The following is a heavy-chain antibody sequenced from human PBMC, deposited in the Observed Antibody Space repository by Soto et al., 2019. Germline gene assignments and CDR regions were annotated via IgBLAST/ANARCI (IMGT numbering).Heavy chain of an antibody. Sequence: GGSLRLSCSASGFIFINYAVHWVRQTPGKGLEYVSTISGNGDTTYYADSVKGRFTISRDNSKNTLYLQMSSLRIEDTAVYYCVKPPAYYYDSVAYYSAWGQGTLVTVYS. D-gene: IGHD3-22*01. V-gene: IGHV3-64D*06. J-gene: IGHJ5*02. CDR2: ISGNGDTT. CDR3: VKPPAYYYDSVAYYSA. CDR1: GFIFINYA.